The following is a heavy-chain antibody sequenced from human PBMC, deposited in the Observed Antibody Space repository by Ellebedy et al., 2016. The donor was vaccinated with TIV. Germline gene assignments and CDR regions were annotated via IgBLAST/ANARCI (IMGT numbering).Heavy chain of an antibody. CDR1: GGSITNDY. CDR2: IFYSGST. CDR3: ARALAALWFDP. Sequence: SETLSLXXTVSGGSITNDYWSWIRQPPGKGLEWIGYIFYSGSTNYNPSLQSRVTISVDTSRNQFSLKLKSVTAAGTAVYYCARALAALWFDPWGQGTPVTVSS. D-gene: IGHD6-6*01. J-gene: IGHJ5*02. V-gene: IGHV4-59*01.